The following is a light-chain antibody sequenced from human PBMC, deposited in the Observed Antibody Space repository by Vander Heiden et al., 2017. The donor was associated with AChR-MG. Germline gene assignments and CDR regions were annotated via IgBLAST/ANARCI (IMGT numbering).Light chain of an antibody. J-gene: IGKJ2*01. CDR1: QSISSW. CDR2: KAS. CDR3: QQDNSYPYT. Sequence: DIQMTQSPSTLSASVGDRVTITCRASQSISSWLAWYQQKPGKAPKLLIYKASSLESGVPSRFSGSGSGTEFTLTISSPQPDEFATYYCQQDNSYPYTFGQGTKLEIK. V-gene: IGKV1-5*03.